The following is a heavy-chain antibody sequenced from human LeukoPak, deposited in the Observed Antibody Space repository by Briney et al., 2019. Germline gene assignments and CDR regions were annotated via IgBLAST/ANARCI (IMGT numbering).Heavy chain of an antibody. D-gene: IGHD3-22*01. V-gene: IGHV1-18*01. Sequence: ASVKVSCKASGYTFTSYGISWVRQAPGQGLEWMGLISAYNGNTNYAQKLQGRVTMTTDTSTSTAYMELRSLRSDDTAVYYCAREMGYYDSSGYYPDAFDIWGQGTMVTVSS. J-gene: IGHJ3*02. CDR3: AREMGYYDSSGYYPDAFDI. CDR2: ISAYNGNT. CDR1: GYTFTSYG.